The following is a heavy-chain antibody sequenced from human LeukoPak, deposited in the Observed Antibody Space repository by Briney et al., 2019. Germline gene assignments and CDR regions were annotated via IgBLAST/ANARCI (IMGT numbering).Heavy chain of an antibody. CDR3: AREEWEFDVMDV. CDR1: GGTFSSYT. CDR2: IIPILGIA. D-gene: IGHD3-10*01. V-gene: IGHV1-69*04. Sequence: ASVKVSCKASGGTFSSYTISWVRQAPGQGLEWMGRIIPILGIANYAQKFQGRVTITADKSTSTAYMELSSLRSEDTAVYYCAREEWEFDVMDVWGQGTTVTVSS. J-gene: IGHJ6*02.